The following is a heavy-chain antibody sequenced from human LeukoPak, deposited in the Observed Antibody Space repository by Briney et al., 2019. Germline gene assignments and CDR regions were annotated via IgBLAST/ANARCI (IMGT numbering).Heavy chain of an antibody. Sequence: GGSLRLSCAASGFTFSSYAMSWVRQAPGKGREWVSAISGSGGSTYYADSVKGRFTISRDNSKNTLYLQMNSLRAEDTAVYYCAKDRGLAAAGPPTYFFDYWGQGTLVTVSS. V-gene: IGHV3-23*01. J-gene: IGHJ4*02. CDR3: AKDRGLAAAGPPTYFFDY. D-gene: IGHD6-13*01. CDR2: ISGSGGST. CDR1: GFTFSSYA.